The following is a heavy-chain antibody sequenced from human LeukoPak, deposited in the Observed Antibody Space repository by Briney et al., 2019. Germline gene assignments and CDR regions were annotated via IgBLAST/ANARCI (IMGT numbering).Heavy chain of an antibody. CDR2: ISAYNGNT. J-gene: IGHJ4*02. Sequence: ASVKVSCKASGYTFTSYGISWVRQAPGQGLEWMGWISAYNGNTNYAQKLQGRVTMTTDTSTSTAYMELRSLRSDDTAVYYCARGRYDFWSGCYSLGYWGQGTLVTVSS. V-gene: IGHV1-18*01. CDR3: ARGRYDFWSGCYSLGY. CDR1: GYTFTSYG. D-gene: IGHD3-3*01.